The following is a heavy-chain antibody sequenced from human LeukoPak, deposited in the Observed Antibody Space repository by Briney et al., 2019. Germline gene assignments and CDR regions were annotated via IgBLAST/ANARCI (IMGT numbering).Heavy chain of an antibody. CDR3: AKDYYDSRGYFDY. CDR2: ISWNSGSI. D-gene: IGHD3-22*01. Sequence: PGGSLRLSCAASGFTFDDYAMHWVRQAPGKGLEWVSGISWNSGSIGYADSVKGRFTISRDNAKNSLYLQMNSLRAEDTALYYCAKDYYDSRGYFDYWGQGTLVTVSS. V-gene: IGHV3-9*01. CDR1: GFTFDDYA. J-gene: IGHJ4*02.